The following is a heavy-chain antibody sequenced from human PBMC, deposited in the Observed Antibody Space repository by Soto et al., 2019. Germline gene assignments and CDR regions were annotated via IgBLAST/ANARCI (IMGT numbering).Heavy chain of an antibody. CDR1: GYSFSGSG. CDR3: TRLNVNTSTTTY. Sequence: GGSLRLSCVASGYSFSGSGIHWLRQTPGKGLEWLGLIRSKSANYATTYAASVQGRFTISRDESRNTAYLQMNSLKTEDTGVYYCTRLNVNTSTTTYWGQGTLVTVSS. J-gene: IGHJ4*02. V-gene: IGHV3-73*01. CDR2: IRSKSANYAT. D-gene: IGHD1-1*01.